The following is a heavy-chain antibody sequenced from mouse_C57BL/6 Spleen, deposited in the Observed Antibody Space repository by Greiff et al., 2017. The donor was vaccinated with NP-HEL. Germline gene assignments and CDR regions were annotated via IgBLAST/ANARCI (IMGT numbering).Heavy chain of an antibody. CDR1: GFSLTSYG. V-gene: IGHV2-3*01. Sequence: VNLVESGPGLVAPSQSLSIPCTVLGFSLTSYGVSWVRLPPGKGLEWLGVIWCYGSTNYHSALISRLSISKDNSKSQVFLKLNSLQTDDTATYYCAKHDYDAPGFAYWGQGTLVTVSA. J-gene: IGHJ3*01. D-gene: IGHD2-4*01. CDR3: AKHDYDAPGFAY. CDR2: IWCYGST.